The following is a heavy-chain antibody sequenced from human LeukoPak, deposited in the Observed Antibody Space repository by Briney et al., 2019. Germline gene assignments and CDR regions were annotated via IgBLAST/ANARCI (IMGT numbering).Heavy chain of an antibody. D-gene: IGHD2-8*01. CDR1: GYTFTSYD. J-gene: IGHJ5*02. V-gene: IGHV1-8*01. Sequence: ASVKVSCKASGYTFTSYDINWVRQATGQGLEWMGWMSPNSGNTGYAQKFQGRVTMTRNTSISTAYMELSSLRSEDTAVYYCARGVRCTNGVCYHNWFDPWGQGTLVTVSS. CDR2: MSPNSGNT. CDR3: ARGVRCTNGVCYHNWFDP.